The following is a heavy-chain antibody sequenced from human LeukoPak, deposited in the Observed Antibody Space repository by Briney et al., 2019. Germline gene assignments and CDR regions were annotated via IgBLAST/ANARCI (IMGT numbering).Heavy chain of an antibody. CDR2: INQDGSEK. D-gene: IGHD3-16*02. Sequence: GGSLRLSCVASEFTFSTYWMTWARQAPGKGLEWVANINQDGSEKNYVDSVKGRFTVSRDSAKNSLFLQMNSLRAEDTAVYYCATYRVRHLNSLDYWGRGTLVSVSS. V-gene: IGHV3-7*03. J-gene: IGHJ4*02. CDR3: ATYRVRHLNSLDY. CDR1: EFTFSTYW.